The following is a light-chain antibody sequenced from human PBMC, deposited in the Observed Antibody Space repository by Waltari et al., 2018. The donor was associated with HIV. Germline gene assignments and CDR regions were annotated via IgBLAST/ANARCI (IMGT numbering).Light chain of an antibody. J-gene: IGLJ6*01. CDR3: PSYAGSGNLLL. CDR1: SNDIGPYNY. V-gene: IGLV2-8*01. Sequence: QSALTQPPAASGSPGQSVTISCTGTSNDIGPYNYVSWYQQYPDKAPRLLIYEVNKRPSGVPGRFSGSKSGNTASLTVSGLQAEDEADYYCPSYAGSGNLLLFGGGTKVTVL. CDR2: EVN.